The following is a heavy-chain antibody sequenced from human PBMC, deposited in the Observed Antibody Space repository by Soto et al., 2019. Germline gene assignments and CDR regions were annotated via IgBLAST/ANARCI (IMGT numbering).Heavy chain of an antibody. CDR1: GGSTSSYY. CDR3: AGSGYYHNSGMDV. V-gene: IGHV4-59*01. D-gene: IGHD3-22*01. J-gene: IGHJ6*02. Sequence: SETLSLTCSVSGGSTSSYYWSWIRQPPGKGLEWIGYIYYSGSTDYSPSLKSRVTMSIDTSQNQVSLKLTSVTTADTAVYYCAGSGYYHNSGMDVWGQGTTVTVS. CDR2: IYYSGST.